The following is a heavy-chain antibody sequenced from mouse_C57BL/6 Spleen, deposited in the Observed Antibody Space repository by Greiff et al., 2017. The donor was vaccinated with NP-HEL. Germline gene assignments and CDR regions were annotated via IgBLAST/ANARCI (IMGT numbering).Heavy chain of an antibody. CDR3: ARRTIARVGEGLDY. J-gene: IGHJ2*01. V-gene: IGHV1-59*01. D-gene: IGHD1-1*01. Sequence: QVQLQQPGAELVRPGTSVKLSCTASGYTFTSYCMHWVKQRPGQGLEWIGVIDPSDSYTNYDPKFQGKATLTVDTSSSTAYMQLSSLTSEESAVDYCARRTIARVGEGLDYWGQGTTLTVSS. CDR1: GYTFTSYC. CDR2: IDPSDSYT.